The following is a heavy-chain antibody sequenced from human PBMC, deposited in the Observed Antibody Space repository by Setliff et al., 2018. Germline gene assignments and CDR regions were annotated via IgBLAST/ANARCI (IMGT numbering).Heavy chain of an antibody. Sequence: PSETLSLTCTVSGDSFTSGHYYWSWIRQPAGKGLEWIGHIYTSGITNYNPSLKSQVTISVDTSKNQFSLKLSSVTAADTAVFFCARGQNSYHPGSWGPLYDHWGQGTQVTVSS. V-gene: IGHV4-61*09. CDR3: ARGQNSYHPGSWGPLYDH. D-gene: IGHD3-10*01. CDR2: IYTSGIT. CDR1: GDSFTSGHYY. J-gene: IGHJ4*02.